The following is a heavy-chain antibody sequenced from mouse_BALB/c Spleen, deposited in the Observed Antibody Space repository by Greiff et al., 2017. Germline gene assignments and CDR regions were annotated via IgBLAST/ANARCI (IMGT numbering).Heavy chain of an antibody. CDR1: GFTFSNYW. V-gene: IGHV6-6*02. CDR2: IRLKSNNYAT. Sequence: DVMLVESGGGLVQPGGSMKLSCVASGFTFSNYWMNWVRQSPEKGLEWVAEIRLKSNNYATHYAESVKGRFTISRDDSKSSVYLQMNNLRAEDTGIYYCTSSRYYAMDYWGQGTSVTVSS. CDR3: TSSRYYAMDY. J-gene: IGHJ4*01.